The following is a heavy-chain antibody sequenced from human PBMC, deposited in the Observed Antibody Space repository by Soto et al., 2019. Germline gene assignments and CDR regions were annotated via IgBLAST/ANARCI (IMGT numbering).Heavy chain of an antibody. CDR2: IWYDGSNK. D-gene: IGHD3-22*01. CDR3: ARTDYYDSSGYPSHFDY. CDR1: GFTFSSYG. Sequence: GGSLRLSCAASGFTFSSYGMHWVRQAPGKGLEWVAVIWYDGSNKYYADSVKGRFTTSRDNSKNTLYLQMNSLRAEDTAVYYCARTDYYDSSGYPSHFDYWGQGTLVTVSS. V-gene: IGHV3-33*01. J-gene: IGHJ4*02.